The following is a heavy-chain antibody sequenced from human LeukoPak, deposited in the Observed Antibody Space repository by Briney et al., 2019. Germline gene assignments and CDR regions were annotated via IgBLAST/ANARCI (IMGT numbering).Heavy chain of an antibody. J-gene: IGHJ4*02. CDR3: AKDLVRSWLIDFDY. CDR1: GFTFSSYA. D-gene: IGHD6-13*01. Sequence: PGGSLRLSCAASGFTFSSYAMSWVRQAPGKGLEGVSAISGSGGSTYYADSVKGRFTISRDNSKNTLYLQMNSLRAEDTAVYYCAKDLVRSWLIDFDYWGQGTLVTVSS. CDR2: ISGSGGST. V-gene: IGHV3-23*01.